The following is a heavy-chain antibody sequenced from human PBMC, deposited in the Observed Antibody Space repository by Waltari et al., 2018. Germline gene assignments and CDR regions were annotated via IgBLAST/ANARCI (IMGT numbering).Heavy chain of an antibody. D-gene: IGHD6-19*01. V-gene: IGHV3-30*18. CDR1: GFTFFGYG. CDR3: AKVARVAGYYYTGMDV. CDR2: ISYEGSTK. Sequence: QVLLVESGGGVVQPGRSLRLSCAAAGFTFFGYGMHWVRQAPGKGPEWVAVISYEGSTKYYADSVKGRFTISRDNSMHTLDLQMNNLRHEDTGVYYCAKVARVAGYYYTGMDVWGQGTTVTVSS. J-gene: IGHJ6*02.